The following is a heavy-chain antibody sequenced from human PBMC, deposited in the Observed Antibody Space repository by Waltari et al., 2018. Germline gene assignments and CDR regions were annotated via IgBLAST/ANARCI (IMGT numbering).Heavy chain of an antibody. CDR2: IYYSGGT. J-gene: IGHJ4*02. CDR1: GGSISSSSYY. V-gene: IGHV4-39*07. D-gene: IGHD6-13*01. CDR3: ARQIAAAVGFGV. Sequence: QLQLQESGPGLVKPSETLSLTCTVSGGSISSSSYYWGWIRQPPGKGLEWIGSIYYSGGTYYNPALKSRVTISVDTSKNQVSLKLSSVTAADTAVYYCARQIAAAVGFGVWGQGTLVTVSS.